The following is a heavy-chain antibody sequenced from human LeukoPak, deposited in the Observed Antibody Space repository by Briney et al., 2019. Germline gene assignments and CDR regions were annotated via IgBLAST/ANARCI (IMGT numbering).Heavy chain of an antibody. V-gene: IGHV1-46*01. Sequence: ASVKVSCKASGYTFTSYYMHWVRQAPGQGLEWMGIINPSDGSTSYAQKFQGRVTMTRDMSTSEVYMELSKLRADDTAVYYFPRGLSGSYYYYMDVWGKGTTVTVSS. CDR3: PRGLSGSYYYYMDV. J-gene: IGHJ6*03. CDR2: INPSDGST. D-gene: IGHD3-22*01. CDR1: GYTFTSYY.